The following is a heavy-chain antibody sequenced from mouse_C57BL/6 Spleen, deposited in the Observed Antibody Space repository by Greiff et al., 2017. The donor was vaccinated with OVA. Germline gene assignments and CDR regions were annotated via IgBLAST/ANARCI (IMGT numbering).Heavy chain of an antibody. V-gene: IGHV1-82*01. D-gene: IGHD1-1*01. J-gene: IGHJ2*01. CDR1: GYAFSSSW. CDR3: ARNYGSSYDYFDY. Sequence: QVQLQQSGPELVKPGASVKISCKASGYAFSSSWLNWVKQRPGKGLEWIGRIYPGDGDTNYNGRFKGKATLTADKSSSTAYMQLSSLTSEDSAVYCCARNYGSSYDYFDYWGQGTTRTVSS. CDR2: IYPGDGDT.